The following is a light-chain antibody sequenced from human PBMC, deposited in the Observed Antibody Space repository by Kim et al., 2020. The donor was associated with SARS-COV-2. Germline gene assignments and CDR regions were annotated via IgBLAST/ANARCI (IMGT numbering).Light chain of an antibody. J-gene: IGKJ1*01. CDR1: QSVSSNY. Sequence: SPGERDTLSCRASQSVSSNYLAWYQHKPGQAPRLLIYGASSRATGIPDRFSGSGSGTDFTLTISRLEPEDFAVYYCQQYGTSPRTFGQGTKVDIK. CDR3: QQYGTSPRT. CDR2: GAS. V-gene: IGKV3-20*01.